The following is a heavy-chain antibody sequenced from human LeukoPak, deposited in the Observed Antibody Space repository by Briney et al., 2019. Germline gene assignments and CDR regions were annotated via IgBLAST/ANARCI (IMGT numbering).Heavy chain of an antibody. CDR3: ARVADRGKGSSQRKKNWFDP. D-gene: IGHD6-13*01. J-gene: IGHJ5*02. Sequence: PSETLSLTCTVSGGSISSYYWSWIRQPAGKGLEWIGRIYTSGSTNYNPSLKSRVTMSVDTSKNQFSLKLSSVTAADTAVYYCARVADRGKGSSQRKKNWFDPWGQGTLVTVSS. V-gene: IGHV4-4*07. CDR1: GGSISSYY. CDR2: IYTSGST.